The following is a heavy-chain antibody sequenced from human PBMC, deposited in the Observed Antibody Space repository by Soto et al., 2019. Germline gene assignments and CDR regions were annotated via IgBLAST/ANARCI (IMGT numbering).Heavy chain of an antibody. CDR2: IKQDGSEK. D-gene: IGHD2-2*01. CDR1: GFTFSSYW. J-gene: IGHJ4*02. Sequence: EVQLVESGGGLVQPGGSLRLSCAASGFTFSSYWMSWVRQAPGKGLEWVANIKQDGSEKYYVDSVKGRFTISRDNAKNSLYLQMNSRRAEDTAVYYWAREGARGNSDGPRGECRSSTCDSNYWGQGTRVSVAS. V-gene: IGHV3-7*01. CDR3: AREGARGNSDGPRGECRSSTCDSNY.